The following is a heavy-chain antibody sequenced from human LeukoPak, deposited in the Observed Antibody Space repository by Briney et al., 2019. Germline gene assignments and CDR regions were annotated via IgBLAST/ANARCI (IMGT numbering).Heavy chain of an antibody. V-gene: IGHV1-2*02. CDR1: GYTFTGYY. Sequence: ASVKVSCKASGYTFTGYYLHWVRQAPGQGLKWMGWINPNSGGTNYAQKFQGRVTMTRDTSISTAYMELSRLRSDDTAVYYCAKGGFSYPNWLDPWGQGTLVTVSS. D-gene: IGHD5-18*01. CDR3: AKGGFSYPNWLDP. J-gene: IGHJ5*02. CDR2: INPNSGGT.